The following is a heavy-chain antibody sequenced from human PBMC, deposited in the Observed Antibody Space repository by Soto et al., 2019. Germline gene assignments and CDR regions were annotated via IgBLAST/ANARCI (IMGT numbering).Heavy chain of an antibody. CDR2: INSDGSST. Sequence: SLRLSCAASGFTFSSYWMHWVRQAPGKGLVWVSRINSDGSSTSYAYSVKGRFTISRDNAKNTLYLQMNSLRAEDTAVYYCVRVSAAADTLGYWGQGNLVTVS. D-gene: IGHD6-13*01. CDR3: VRVSAAADTLGY. V-gene: IGHV3-74*01. J-gene: IGHJ4*02. CDR1: GFTFSSYW.